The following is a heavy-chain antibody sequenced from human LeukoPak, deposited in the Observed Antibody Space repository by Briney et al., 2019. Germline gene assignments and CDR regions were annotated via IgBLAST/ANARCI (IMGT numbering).Heavy chain of an antibody. CDR1: GGSISSYY. Sequence: PSETLSLTCTVSGGSISSYYWSWLRQPPGKGLEWIGYIYYSGSTNYNPSLKSRVTISVDTSKNQFSLKLSSVTAADTAVYYCARVAVGATANFDYWGQGTLVTVSS. CDR3: ARVAVGATANFDY. CDR2: IYYSGST. J-gene: IGHJ4*02. D-gene: IGHD1-26*01. V-gene: IGHV4-59*01.